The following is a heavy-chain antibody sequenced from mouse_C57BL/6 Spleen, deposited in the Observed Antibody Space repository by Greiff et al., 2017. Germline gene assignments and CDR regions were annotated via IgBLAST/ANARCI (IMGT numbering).Heavy chain of an antibody. CDR3: ARNYYGSSSDY. Sequence: VQLQQSGPELVKPGASVKISCKASGYSFTSYYIHWVKQRPGQGLEWIGWIYPGSGNTKYNEKFKGKATLTADTSSSTAYMQLSSLTSEDSAVXYCARNYYGSSSDYWGQGTTLTVSS. J-gene: IGHJ2*01. CDR2: IYPGSGNT. CDR1: GYSFTSYY. V-gene: IGHV1-66*01. D-gene: IGHD1-1*01.